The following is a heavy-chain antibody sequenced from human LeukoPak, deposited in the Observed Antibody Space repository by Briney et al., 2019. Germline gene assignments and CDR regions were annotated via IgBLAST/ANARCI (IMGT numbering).Heavy chain of an antibody. V-gene: IGHV3-7*01. J-gene: IGHJ4*02. CDR1: GFIFSSYW. D-gene: IGHD3-22*01. CDR3: ARDRTPLTYYPDISAYYY. Sequence: AGGSLRLSCAASGFIFSSYWMSWVRQAPGKGLEWVANIKQDGSEKYYVDSVKGRFTISRDNAKNSLYLQMNSLRAEDTAVYYCARDRTPLTYYPDISAYYYWGQGTLVTVSS. CDR2: IKQDGSEK.